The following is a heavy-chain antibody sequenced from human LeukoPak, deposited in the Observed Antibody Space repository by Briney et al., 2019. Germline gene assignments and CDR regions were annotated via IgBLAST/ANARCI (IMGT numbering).Heavy chain of an antibody. V-gene: IGHV4-59*01. CDR2: IYYSGST. J-gene: IGHJ3*02. Sequence: SETLSLTCNVSGGSISSYYWSWIRQPPGKGLEWIGYIYYSGSTNYNPSLKSRVTISVDTSKNQLTLKLTSETAADTAVYYCARDGPYEATGSYFDAFDIWGQGTMVTVSS. CDR1: GGSISSYY. D-gene: IGHD1-26*01. CDR3: ARDGPYEATGSYFDAFDI.